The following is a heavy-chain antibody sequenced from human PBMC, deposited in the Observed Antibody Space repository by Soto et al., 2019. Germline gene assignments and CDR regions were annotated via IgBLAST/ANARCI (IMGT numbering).Heavy chain of an antibody. D-gene: IGHD5-12*01. Sequence: EVQLVESGGGLVKPGGSLRLPCAASGFSFSNAWMNWVRQAPGKGLEWVGRIKSKTDGETTQYAAPVKGRFTISRDDSKNTLYLQMNSLTTEDTAVYYCTTADGYNPFAYWGQGTLVTVSS. J-gene: IGHJ4*02. CDR2: IKSKTDGETT. V-gene: IGHV3-15*07. CDR3: TTADGYNPFAY. CDR1: GFSFSNAW.